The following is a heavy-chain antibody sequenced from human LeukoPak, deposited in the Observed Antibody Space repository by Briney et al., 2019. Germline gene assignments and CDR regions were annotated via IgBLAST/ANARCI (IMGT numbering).Heavy chain of an antibody. D-gene: IGHD3-10*01. Sequence: SETLSLTCTVSGGSISSSSYYWGWIRQPPGKGLEWIGSIYYSGSTYYNPSLKSRVTISVDTSKNQFSLKLSSLTAADTAVYYCARQGGAGGRFDYWGQGTLVTVSS. CDR1: GGSISSSSYY. CDR3: ARQGGAGGRFDY. CDR2: IYYSGST. V-gene: IGHV4-39*01. J-gene: IGHJ4*02.